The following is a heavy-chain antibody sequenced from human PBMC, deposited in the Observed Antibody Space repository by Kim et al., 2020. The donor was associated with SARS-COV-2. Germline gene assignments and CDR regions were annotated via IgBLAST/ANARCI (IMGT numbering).Heavy chain of an antibody. CDR2: INSDGSST. CDR3: ARNPYYYDSSGYYYGFDF. CDR1: GFTFSSYW. D-gene: IGHD3-22*01. Sequence: GGSLRLSCAASGFTFSSYWMHWVRQAPGKGLVWVSRINSDGSSTSYADSVKGRFTISRDNAKNTLYLQMNSLRAEDTAVYYCARNPYYYDSSGYYYGFDFWGQGTLFTVSS. V-gene: IGHV3-74*01. J-gene: IGHJ4*02.